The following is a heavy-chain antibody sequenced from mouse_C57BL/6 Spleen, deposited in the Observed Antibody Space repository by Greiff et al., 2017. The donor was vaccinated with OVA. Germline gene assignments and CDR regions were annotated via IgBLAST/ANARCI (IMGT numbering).Heavy chain of an antibody. CDR3: ARRDAY. Sequence: QVQLQQSGAELVKPGASVKLSCKASGYTFTSYWMQWVKQRPGQGLEWIGEIDPSDSYTNYNQKFKGKATLTVDTSSSTAYMQLSSLTSEDSAVYYCARRDAYWGQGTLVTVSA. CDR2: IDPSDSYT. J-gene: IGHJ3*01. V-gene: IGHV1-50*01. CDR1: GYTFTSYW.